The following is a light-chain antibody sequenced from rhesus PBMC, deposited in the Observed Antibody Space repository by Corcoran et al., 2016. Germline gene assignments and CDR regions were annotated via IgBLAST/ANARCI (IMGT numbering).Light chain of an antibody. J-gene: IGKJ2*01. CDR2: KAS. Sequence: DIQMTQSPSSLSASIGDRVTITCQASQDITNNLAWYQQKPGKVPNLLIYKASTLNSGVPSRLSGSGSGTDFTLTISSLQPEDFASYYCQHGYGTPLYSFGQGTKVEIK. CDR3: QHGYGTPLYS. V-gene: IGKV1-25*01. CDR1: QDITNN.